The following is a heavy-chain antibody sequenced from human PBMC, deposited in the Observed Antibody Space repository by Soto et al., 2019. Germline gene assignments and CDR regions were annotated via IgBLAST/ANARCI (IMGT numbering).Heavy chain of an antibody. CDR1: CCSLRSSRYY. CDR3: ASVNLAARPLDWFDP. Sequence: SGTPSITHPFSCCSLRSSRYYWGWVRPPPGKGLEWIGSIYYSGSTYYNPSLKSRVTISVDTSKNQFSLKLSSVTAADTAVYYCASVNLAARPLDWFDPWGQGTLVTVSS. D-gene: IGHD6-6*01. J-gene: IGHJ5*02. V-gene: IGHV4-39*01. CDR2: IYYSGST.